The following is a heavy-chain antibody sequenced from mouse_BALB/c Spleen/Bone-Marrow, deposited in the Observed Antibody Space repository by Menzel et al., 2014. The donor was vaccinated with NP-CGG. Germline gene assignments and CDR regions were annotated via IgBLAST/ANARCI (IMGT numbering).Heavy chain of an antibody. CDR2: INPDSSTK. CDR3: ARLNYYGNLFV. Sequence: VQRAESGGGLVQPGGSLKLSCAASGFDFSRFWMSWVRQAPGQGLEWIGEINPDSSTKNYTPSLKDKFIISRDNAKNTLYLKMSKVRSEDTALYYCARLNYYGNLFVWGAGTTVTVSS. V-gene: IGHV4-1*02. J-gene: IGHJ1*01. CDR1: GFDFSRFW. D-gene: IGHD1-1*01.